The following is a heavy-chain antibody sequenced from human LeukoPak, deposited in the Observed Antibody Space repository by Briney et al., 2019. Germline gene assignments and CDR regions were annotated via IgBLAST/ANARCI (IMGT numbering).Heavy chain of an antibody. D-gene: IGHD6-19*01. CDR3: ARALGYSSGWYRVPNYYYYYMDV. CDR1: GFTFDDYG. J-gene: IGHJ6*03. V-gene: IGHV3-11*04. CDR2: ISSSGSII. Sequence: GGSLRLSCAASGFTFDDYGMSWIRQAPGKGLEWVSYISSSGSIIYYADSVKGRFTISRDNAKNSLYLQMNSLRAEDTAVYYCARALGYSSGWYRVPNYYYYYMDVWGKGTTVTVSS.